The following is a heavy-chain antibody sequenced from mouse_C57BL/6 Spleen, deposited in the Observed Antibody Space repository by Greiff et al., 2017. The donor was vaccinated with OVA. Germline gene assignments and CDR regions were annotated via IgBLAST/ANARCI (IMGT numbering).Heavy chain of an antibody. D-gene: IGHD2-12*01. V-gene: IGHV5-17*01. CDR2: ISSGSSTI. CDR3: TRPPYNYDGNFDV. Sequence: EVQLVESGGGLVKPGGSLKLSCAASGFTFSDYGMHWVRQAPEKGLEWVAYISSGSSTIYYADTVKGRFTISRDNAKNTLFLQMTSLRSEDTAMYYCTRPPYNYDGNFDVWGTGTTVTVSS. J-gene: IGHJ1*03. CDR1: GFTFSDYG.